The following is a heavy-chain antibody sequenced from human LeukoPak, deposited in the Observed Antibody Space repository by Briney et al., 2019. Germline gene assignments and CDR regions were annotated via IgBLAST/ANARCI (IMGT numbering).Heavy chain of an antibody. CDR1: GGSISSYY. Sequence: SETLSLTCTVSGGSISSYYRSWIRQPPGKGLEWIGYIYYSGSTNYNPSLKSRVTISVGTSKNQFSLKLSSVTAADTAVYYCARVSSSSWFFDYWGQGTLVTVSS. V-gene: IGHV4-59*01. J-gene: IGHJ4*02. D-gene: IGHD6-13*01. CDR3: ARVSSSSWFFDY. CDR2: IYYSGST.